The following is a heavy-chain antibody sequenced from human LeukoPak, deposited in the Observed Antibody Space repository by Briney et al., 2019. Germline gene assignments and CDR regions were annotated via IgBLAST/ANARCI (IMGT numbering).Heavy chain of an antibody. Sequence: GESLKISCQGSGYRFSNYWIAWVRQVPGKGLEWMGVTGDSDTRYSPSFEGQVTMSVDKSINTAYLQWNSLKASDTAMYYCARHFGTGTPFDYWGQGTLVTVSS. V-gene: IGHV5-51*01. CDR3: ARHFGTGTPFDY. CDR2: TGDSDT. CDR1: GYRFSNYW. J-gene: IGHJ4*02. D-gene: IGHD3/OR15-3a*01.